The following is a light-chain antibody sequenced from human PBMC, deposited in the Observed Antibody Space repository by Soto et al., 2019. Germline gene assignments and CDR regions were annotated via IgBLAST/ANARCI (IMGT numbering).Light chain of an antibody. J-gene: IGLJ2*01. CDR1: SSNVGNNY. CDR3: VTWDSSLSVIVV. CDR2: DND. V-gene: IGLV1-51*01. Sequence: QAVVTQPTSVSAAPGQNVTISCSGSSSNVGNNYVSWYQQIPQTAPKLLIYDNDKRPSGIPDRFSGSTSGTSATLGITGVQTGDEADYFCVTWDSSLSVIVVFGGGTQLTVL.